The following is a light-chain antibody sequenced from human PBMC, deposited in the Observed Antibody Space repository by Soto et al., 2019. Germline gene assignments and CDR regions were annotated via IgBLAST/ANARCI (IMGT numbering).Light chain of an antibody. CDR1: QSVSSNY. J-gene: IGKJ1*01. V-gene: IGKV3-20*01. Sequence: EIVLTQSPGTLSLSPGERATLSCRASQSVSSNYLAWYQQKPGQAPRLLIYGASSRPTGIPDGFSGSRSGTDFTLTISRLEPDDFAVYYCHQFNSSPLTFGQGTKVELK. CDR2: GAS. CDR3: HQFNSSPLT.